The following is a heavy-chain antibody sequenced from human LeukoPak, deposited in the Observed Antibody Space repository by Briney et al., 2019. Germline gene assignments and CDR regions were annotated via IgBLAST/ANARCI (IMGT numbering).Heavy chain of an antibody. CDR2: IYYSGST. D-gene: IGHD4-17*01. Sequence: PSETLSLTCTVSGGYISSYYWSWIRQPPGKGLEWIGYIYYSGSTNYNPSLKSRVTMSVDTSKNQFSLKLSSVTAADTAVYYCARGTVTTQYFDYWGQGTLVTVSS. J-gene: IGHJ4*02. V-gene: IGHV4-59*01. CDR3: ARGTVTTQYFDY. CDR1: GGYISSYY.